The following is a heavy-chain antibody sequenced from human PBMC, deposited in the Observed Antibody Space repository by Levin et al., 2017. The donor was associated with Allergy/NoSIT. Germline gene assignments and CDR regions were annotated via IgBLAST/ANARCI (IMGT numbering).Heavy chain of an antibody. J-gene: IGHJ4*02. CDR2: ISANNGNR. D-gene: IGHD2-8*01. CDR3: VRDLGGRGSVSFFDY. V-gene: IGHV1-18*01. Sequence: ASVKVSCKASGYTFTNYGISWVRQAPGQGPEGMGWISANNGNRKYKYAQKVQGRDTMTTDTSMSIAYLELRSLRSGDTAVYYCVRDLGGRGSVSFFDYWGQGTLVTVSS. CDR1: GYTFTNYG.